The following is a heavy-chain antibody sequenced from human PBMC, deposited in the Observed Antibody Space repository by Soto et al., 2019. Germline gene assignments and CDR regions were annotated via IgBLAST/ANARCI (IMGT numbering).Heavy chain of an antibody. Sequence: GSLRLACAASVFTFSSYWMTWVRQGPGKGLEWVANIKQDGSEKYYVDSVRGRFTMSRDNAKNSLYLQMNSLRAEDTAVYYCARVVGATQMDFDYWGQGTLVTVSS. CDR2: IKQDGSEK. CDR3: ARVVGATQMDFDY. D-gene: IGHD1-26*01. J-gene: IGHJ4*02. V-gene: IGHV3-7*01. CDR1: VFTFSSYW.